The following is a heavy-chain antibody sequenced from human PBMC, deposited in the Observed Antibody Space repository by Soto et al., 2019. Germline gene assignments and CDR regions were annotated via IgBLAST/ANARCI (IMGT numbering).Heavy chain of an antibody. CDR2: ISAYNGNT. V-gene: IGHV1-18*01. CDR1: GYTFTSYG. Sequence: QVQLVQSGAEVKKPGASVKVSCKASGYTFTSYGISWVRQAPGQGLEWMGWISAYNGNTNYAQKLQGRVTMTTDTSTSTAYMELRSLRSDDTAVYYCARDLGYYDSSGQYWGPNYSFDYWGQGTLVTVSS. CDR3: ARDLGYYDSSGQYWGPNYSFDY. J-gene: IGHJ4*02. D-gene: IGHD3-22*01.